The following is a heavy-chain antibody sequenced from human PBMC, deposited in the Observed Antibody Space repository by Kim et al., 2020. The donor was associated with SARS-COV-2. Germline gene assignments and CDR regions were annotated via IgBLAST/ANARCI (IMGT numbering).Heavy chain of an antibody. CDR3: TRGPRSGSFAY. CDR2: IGSKGYGGTR. D-gene: IGHD1-26*01. CDR1: GFNFGDYA. Sequence: GGSLRLSCTTSGFNFGDYAMSWFRQAPGKGLEWVTSIGSKGYGGTRQYAASVEGRFAISRDDSKSIAYLQMNSLTVEDIALYYCTRGPRSGSFAYWGQGALVTVSS. J-gene: IGHJ4*02. V-gene: IGHV3-49*03.